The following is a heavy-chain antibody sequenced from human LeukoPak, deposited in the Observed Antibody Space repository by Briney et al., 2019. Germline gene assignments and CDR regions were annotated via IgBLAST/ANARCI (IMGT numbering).Heavy chain of an antibody. J-gene: IGHJ4*02. CDR2: ISSSGSTI. V-gene: IGHV3-48*03. D-gene: IGHD4-23*01. CDR1: GFTFSSYE. CDR3: ARQSTVVMDARDY. Sequence: PGGSLRLSCAASGFTFSSYEMNWVRQAPGKGLEWVSKISSSGSTIYYADSVKGRFTVSRDNAKNSLYLQMNSLRAEDTAIYYCARQSTVVMDARDYWGQGTLVTVSS.